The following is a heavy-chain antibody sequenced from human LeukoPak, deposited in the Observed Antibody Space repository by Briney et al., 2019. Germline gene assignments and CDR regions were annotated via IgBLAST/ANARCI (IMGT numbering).Heavy chain of an antibody. Sequence: ASVKVSCKASGYTFTSYGISWVRQAPGQGLEWVGWISAYNGNTNYAQKLQGRVTMTTDTSTSTAYMELRSLRSDDTAVYYCARGTYYDSSGYYYQLGDYWGQGTLVTVSS. V-gene: IGHV1-18*01. CDR3: ARGTYYDSSGYYYQLGDY. CDR2: ISAYNGNT. J-gene: IGHJ4*02. D-gene: IGHD3-22*01. CDR1: GYTFTSYG.